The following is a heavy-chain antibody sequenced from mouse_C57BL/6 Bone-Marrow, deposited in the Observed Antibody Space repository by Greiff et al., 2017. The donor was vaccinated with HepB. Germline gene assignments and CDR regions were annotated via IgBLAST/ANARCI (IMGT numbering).Heavy chain of an antibody. CDR2: ISNLAYSI. D-gene: IGHD2-1*01. CDR1: GFTFSDYG. V-gene: IGHV5-15*01. CDR3: ARGSDYGNAWFAY. J-gene: IGHJ3*01. Sequence: EVMLVESGGGLVQPGGSLKLSCAASGFTFSDYGMAWVRQAPRKGPEWVAFISNLAYSIYYADTVTGRFTISRENAKNTLYLEMSSLRSEDTAMYYCARGSDYGNAWFAYWGQGTLVTVSA.